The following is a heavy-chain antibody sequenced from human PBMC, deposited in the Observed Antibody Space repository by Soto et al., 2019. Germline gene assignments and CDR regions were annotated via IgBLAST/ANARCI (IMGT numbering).Heavy chain of an antibody. V-gene: IGHV4-39*01. CDR2: LYYGGST. CDR1: GGSISSSSYY. Sequence: QVQLQESGPGLVKPSETLSLTCTVSGGSISSSSYYWGWIRQPPGKGLEGIGTLYYGGSTFYNPSLKSRVTISVDTSKNQFSLKLSSVTAADTAVYYCARRIAAAGTYYYGMEVWGQGATVAVSS. J-gene: IGHJ6*02. D-gene: IGHD6-13*01. CDR3: ARRIAAAGTYYYGMEV.